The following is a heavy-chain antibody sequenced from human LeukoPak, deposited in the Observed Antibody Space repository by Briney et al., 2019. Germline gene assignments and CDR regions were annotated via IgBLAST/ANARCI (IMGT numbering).Heavy chain of an antibody. CDR1: GGSISKSNYY. CDR2: IYYSGNS. D-gene: IGHD3-16*01. J-gene: IGHJ5*02. CDR3: ARGGVVLSPHRNWFDP. Sequence: SETLSLTCIVSGGSISKSNYYWGWIRQPPGKGLEWIGSIYYSGNSYYNSSLKSRVTISVDTSKNQFSLRLNSLTAADTAVYYCARGGVVLSPHRNWFDPWGQGTLVTVSS. V-gene: IGHV4-39*01.